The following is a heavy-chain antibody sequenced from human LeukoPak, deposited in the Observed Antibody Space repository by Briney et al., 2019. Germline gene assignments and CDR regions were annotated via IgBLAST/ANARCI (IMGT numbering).Heavy chain of an antibody. V-gene: IGHV4-31*03. CDR3: ARSYCSSTSCSPYYYYYMDV. D-gene: IGHD2-2*01. CDR2: IYYSGST. Sequence: SETLSPTCTVSGGSISSGGYYWGWIRQHPGKGLEWIGYIYYSGSTYYNPSLKSRVTISVDTSKNQFSLKLSSVTAADTAVYYCARSYCSSTSCSPYYYYYMDVWGKGTTVTVSS. CDR1: GGSISSGGYY. J-gene: IGHJ6*03.